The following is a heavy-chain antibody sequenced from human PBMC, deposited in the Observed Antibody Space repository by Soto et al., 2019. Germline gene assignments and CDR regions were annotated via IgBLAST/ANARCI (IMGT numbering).Heavy chain of an antibody. J-gene: IGHJ6*02. CDR2: IYSGGST. Sequence: SLRLSCAASGFTVSSNYMSWVRQAPGKGLEWVSVIYSGGSTYYADSVKGRFTISRDNAKNSLYLQMNSLRAEDTAVYYCARDGRHFDWFHYYYGMDVWGQGTTVTVSS. CDR1: GFTVSSNY. V-gene: IGHV3-66*01. CDR3: ARDGRHFDWFHYYYGMDV. D-gene: IGHD3-9*01.